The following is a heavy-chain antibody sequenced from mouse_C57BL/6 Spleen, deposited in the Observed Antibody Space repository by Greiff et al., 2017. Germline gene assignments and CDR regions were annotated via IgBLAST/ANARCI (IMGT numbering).Heavy chain of an antibody. CDR2: ISDGGSYT. CDR1: GFTFSSYA. D-gene: IGHD2-2*01. Sequence: EVHLVESGGGLVKPGGSLKLSCAASGFTFSSYAMSWVRQTPEKRLEWVATISDGGSYTYYPDNVKGRFTISRDNAKNNLYLQMSHLKSEDTAMYYCARDGRSYGYDNYWGQGTTLTVSS. V-gene: IGHV5-4*01. CDR3: ARDGRSYGYDNY. J-gene: IGHJ2*01.